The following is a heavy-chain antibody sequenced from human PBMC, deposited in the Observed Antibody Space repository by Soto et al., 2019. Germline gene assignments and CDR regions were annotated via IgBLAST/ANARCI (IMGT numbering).Heavy chain of an antibody. CDR1: GGTFSSYT. CDR3: ASWTTVTTERFDAVEN. J-gene: IGHJ3*02. CDR2: IIPILGIA. D-gene: IGHD4-17*01. Sequence: GASVKVSCKASGGTFSSYTISWVRQAPGQGLEWMGRIIPILGIANYAQKFQGRVTITADKSTSTAYMELSSLRSEDTAVYYCASWTTVTTERFDAVENWGQETMVT. V-gene: IGHV1-69*02.